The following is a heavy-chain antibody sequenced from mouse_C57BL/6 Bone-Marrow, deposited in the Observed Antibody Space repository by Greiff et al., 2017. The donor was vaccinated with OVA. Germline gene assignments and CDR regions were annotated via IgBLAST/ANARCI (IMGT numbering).Heavy chain of an antibody. V-gene: IGHV1-18*01. CDR3: ARSLYGSSHYAMDY. CDR1: GYTFTDYN. Sequence: EVKLMESGPELVKPGASVKIPCKASGYTFTDYNMDWVKQSHGKSLEWIGDINPNNGGTIYNQKFKGKATLTVDKSSSTAYMELRSLTSEDTAVYYCARSLYGSSHYAMDYWGQGTSVTVSS. J-gene: IGHJ4*01. D-gene: IGHD1-1*01. CDR2: INPNNGGT.